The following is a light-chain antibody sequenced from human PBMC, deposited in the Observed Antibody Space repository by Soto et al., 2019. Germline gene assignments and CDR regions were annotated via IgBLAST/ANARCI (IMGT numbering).Light chain of an antibody. CDR1: QSVSSN. V-gene: IGKV3-15*01. J-gene: IGKJ4*01. CDR3: QQYNNWPLT. CDR2: GAS. Sequence: EIVMTQSPATLSVSPGERATLSCRASQSVSSNLAWYQQKSGQAPRLLIYGASTRATGIPARFSGSGSGTEFTLTISSLQSEDFAVYYCQQYNNWPLTIGGGTKVEIK.